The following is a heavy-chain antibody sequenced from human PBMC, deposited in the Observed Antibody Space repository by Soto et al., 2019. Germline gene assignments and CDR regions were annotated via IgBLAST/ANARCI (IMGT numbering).Heavy chain of an antibody. Sequence: PSDTLSLTFAVYGVSFSVYYWILIRQPPGKGLEWIGEINHSGSTNYNPSLKSRVTISVDTSKNQFSLKLSSVTAADTAVYYYARGPRITIFGAVTSPHWNVWGKGTTVTVSS. D-gene: IGHD3-3*01. J-gene: IGHJ6*04. CDR2: INHSGST. CDR3: ARGPRITIFGAVTSPHWNV. CDR1: GVSFSVYY. V-gene: IGHV4-34*01.